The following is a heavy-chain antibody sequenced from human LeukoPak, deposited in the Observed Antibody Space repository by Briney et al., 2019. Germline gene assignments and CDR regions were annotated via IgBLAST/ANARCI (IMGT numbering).Heavy chain of an antibody. D-gene: IGHD6-13*01. CDR3: AKDGSSSWYRFDY. CDR2: ISSSGSTI. V-gene: IGHV3-11*04. J-gene: IGHJ4*02. Sequence: GGSLRLSCAASGFTFSDYYMSWIRQAPGKGLEWVSYISSSGSTIYYADSVKGRFTISRDNAKNSLYLQMNSLRAEDTAVYYCAKDGSSSWYRFDYWGQGTLVTVSS. CDR1: GFTFSDYY.